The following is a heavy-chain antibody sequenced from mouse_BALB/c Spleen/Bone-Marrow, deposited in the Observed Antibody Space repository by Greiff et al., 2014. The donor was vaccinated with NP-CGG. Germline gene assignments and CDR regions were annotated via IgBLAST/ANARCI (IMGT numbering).Heavy chain of an antibody. CDR2: ISSGGSYT. J-gene: IGHJ4*01. D-gene: IGHD1-1*01. Sequence: EVMLVESGGDLVKPGGSLKLSCAASGFTFSSYGMSWVRQTPDKRLEWVATISSGGSYTYYPDSVKGRFTISRDNANNTLYLQMSSLKSEDSAMYFCARRGTTVQYYYPMDYWGQRTSVTVSS. CDR1: GFTFSSYG. CDR3: ARRGTTVQYYYPMDY. V-gene: IGHV5-6*02.